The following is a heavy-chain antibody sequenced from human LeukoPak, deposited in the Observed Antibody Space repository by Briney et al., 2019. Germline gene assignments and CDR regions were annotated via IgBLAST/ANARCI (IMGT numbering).Heavy chain of an antibody. D-gene: IGHD6-19*01. Sequence: ASVKVSCKASGYTFSSYDINWVRQATGQGLEWMGWMNPNSGNTGYPQKFQGRVTMTRNTSISTAYMELSSLRSEDTAVYFCAKCTSMSGWCDYWGQGTLVTVSS. J-gene: IGHJ4*02. V-gene: IGHV1-8*01. CDR3: AKCTSMSGWCDY. CDR2: MNPNSGNT. CDR1: GYTFSSYD.